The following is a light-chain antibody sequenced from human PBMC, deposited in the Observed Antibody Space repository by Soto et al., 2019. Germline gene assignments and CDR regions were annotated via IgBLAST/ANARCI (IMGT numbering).Light chain of an antibody. J-gene: IGLJ1*01. V-gene: IGLV2-14*01. CDR2: DVS. CDR3: TTYTRSNIYV. Sequence: QSALTQPASVSGSPGQSITISCTGTSSAIGGYDYVSWYQQHLGKVPKHVSYDVSHRTSGVSHRCSGSKSGNTASLTISGLQLEDEADYYCTTYTRSNIYVFGAGTKLTVL. CDR1: SSAIGGYDY.